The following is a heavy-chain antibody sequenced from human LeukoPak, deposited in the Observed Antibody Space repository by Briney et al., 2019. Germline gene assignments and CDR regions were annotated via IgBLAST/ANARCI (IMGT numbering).Heavy chain of an antibody. CDR3: ARDKDWAFDY. CDR2: IREDESEI. Sequence: GGSLRLSCAASGFTFSSYGMDWVRQAPGKGLEWLANIREDESEINYVDSVKGRFTISRDNARNSLYLQMTSLRPEDTAVYYCARDKDWAFDYWGQGTLVTVSS. J-gene: IGHJ4*02. D-gene: IGHD3-9*01. V-gene: IGHV3-7*03. CDR1: GFTFSSYG.